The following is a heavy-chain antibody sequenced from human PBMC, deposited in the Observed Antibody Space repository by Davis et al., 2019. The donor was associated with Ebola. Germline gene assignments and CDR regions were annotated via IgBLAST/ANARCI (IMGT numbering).Heavy chain of an antibody. CDR3: AIGRGIFDY. CDR2: ISGSGDST. CDR1: GFTFSSYA. V-gene: IGHV3-23*01. Sequence: GESLKISCAASGFTFSSYAMSWVRQAPGKGLEWVSAISGSGDSTYYADSVKGRFTISRDNAKNSLYLQMNSLRAEDTAVYYCAIGRGIFDYWGQGTLVTVSS. J-gene: IGHJ4*02. D-gene: IGHD3-16*01.